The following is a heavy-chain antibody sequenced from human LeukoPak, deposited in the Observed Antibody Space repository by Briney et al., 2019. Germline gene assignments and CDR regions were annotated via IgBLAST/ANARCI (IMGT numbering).Heavy chain of an antibody. CDR2: ISAYNGNT. Sequence: ASVKVSCKASGYTFTSYGISWVRQAPGQGLEWMGWISAYNGNTNYAQKLQGRVTMTTDTSTSTAYMELRSLRSDDTAVYYCARGSRYCSSTSCHLADYWGQGTLVTVSS. CDR1: GYTFTSYG. CDR3: ARGSRYCSSTSCHLADY. D-gene: IGHD2-2*01. V-gene: IGHV1-18*01. J-gene: IGHJ4*02.